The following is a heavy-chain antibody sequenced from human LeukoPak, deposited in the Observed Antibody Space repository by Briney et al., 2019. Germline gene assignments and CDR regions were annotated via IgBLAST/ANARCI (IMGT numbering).Heavy chain of an antibody. CDR3: ARGETGYSSSWRDFDY. J-gene: IGHJ4*02. CDR2: ISAYNGNT. CDR1: GYTFTNYY. V-gene: IGHV1-18*04. Sequence: ASVTVSCTASGYTFTNYYMHWVRQAPGQGLEWMGWISAYNGNTNYAQKLQGRVTMTTDTSTSTAYMELRSLRSDDTAVYYCARGETGYSSSWRDFDYWGQGALVTVSS. D-gene: IGHD6-13*01.